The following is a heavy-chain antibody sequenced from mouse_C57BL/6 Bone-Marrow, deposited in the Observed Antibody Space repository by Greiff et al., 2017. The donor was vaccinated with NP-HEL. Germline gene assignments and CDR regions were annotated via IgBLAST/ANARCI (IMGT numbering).Heavy chain of an antibody. J-gene: IGHJ1*03. V-gene: IGHV14-3*01. CDR2: IDPANGNT. Sequence: EVQLQQSVAELVRPGASVKLSCTASGFNITNTYMHWVKQRPEQGLEWIGRIDPANGNTKYGPKFQGKATITADTSSNTAYLQLISLTSEDTAIYYCASPHYYGSSPWYFDVWGTGTTVTVSS. D-gene: IGHD1-1*01. CDR3: ASPHYYGSSPWYFDV. CDR1: GFNITNTY.